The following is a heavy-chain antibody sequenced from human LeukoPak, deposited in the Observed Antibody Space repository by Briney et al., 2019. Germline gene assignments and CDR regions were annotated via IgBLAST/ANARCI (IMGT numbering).Heavy chain of an antibody. J-gene: IGHJ6*02. Sequence: GGSLRLSCAASGFTFDDYAMHWDRQAPGKGLEWVSGISWNSGSIGYADSVKGRFTISRDNAKNSLYLQMNSLRAEDTALYYCAKDILRVERSSDFGYYYYGMDVWGQGTTVTVSS. CDR2: ISWNSGSI. CDR1: GFTFDDYA. V-gene: IGHV3-9*01. CDR3: AKDILRVERSSDFGYYYYGMDV. D-gene: IGHD6-19*01.